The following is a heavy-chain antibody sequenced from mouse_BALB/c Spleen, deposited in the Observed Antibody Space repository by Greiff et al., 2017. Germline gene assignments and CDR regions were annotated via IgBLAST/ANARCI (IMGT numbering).Heavy chain of an antibody. Sequence: VQLKESGPGLVAPSQSLSITCTVSGFSLTGYGVNWVRQPPGKGLEWLGMIWGDGSTDYNSALKSRLSISKDNSKSQVFLKMNSLQTDDTARYYCARGNWDRAMDYWGQGTSVTVSS. D-gene: IGHD4-1*01. CDR1: GFSLTGYG. CDR2: IWGDGST. J-gene: IGHJ4*01. V-gene: IGHV2-6-7*01. CDR3: ARGNWDRAMDY.